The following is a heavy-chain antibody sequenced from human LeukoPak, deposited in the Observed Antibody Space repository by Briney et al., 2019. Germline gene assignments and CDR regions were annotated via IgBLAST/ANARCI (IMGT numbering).Heavy chain of an antibody. CDR3: ARDRALYGSGSPEDAFDI. Sequence: SETLSLTCTVSGGSISSGSYYWSWIRQPAGKGLEWIGRIYTSGSTNYNPSLKSRVTISVDTSKNQFSLKLSSVTAADTAVYYCARDRALYGSGSPEDAFDIWGQGTMVTVSS. CDR1: GGSISSGSYY. D-gene: IGHD3-10*01. V-gene: IGHV4-61*02. J-gene: IGHJ3*02. CDR2: IYTSGST.